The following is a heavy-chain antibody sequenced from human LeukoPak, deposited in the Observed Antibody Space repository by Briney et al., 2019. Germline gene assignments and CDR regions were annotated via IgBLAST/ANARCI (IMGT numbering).Heavy chain of an antibody. CDR1: GFTFSSYA. CDR2: ISFDGNKK. V-gene: IGHV3-30-3*01. CDR3: ARERSGRGFDY. Sequence: GGSLRLSCAASGFTFSSYAMYWVRQAPGKGLEWVSDISFDGNKKYYADPVKGCFTISRDSSKNTLYLQMNSLRAEDTAVYYCARERSGRGFDYWGQGTLVTVSS. D-gene: IGHD5-12*01. J-gene: IGHJ4*02.